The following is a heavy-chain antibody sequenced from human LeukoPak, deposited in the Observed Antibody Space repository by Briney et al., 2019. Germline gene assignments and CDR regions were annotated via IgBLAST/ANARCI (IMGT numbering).Heavy chain of an antibody. CDR1: GFTFSSYA. CDR3: AKGTQIAVAGIVDY. J-gene: IGHJ4*02. Sequence: GGSLRLSCAASGFTFSSYAMSWVRQAPGKGLEWVSAISGSGGSTYYADSVKGRFTISRDNSKNTLYLQMNSLRAEDTAVYYCAKGTQIAVAGIVDYWGQGTLVTVSS. D-gene: IGHD6-19*01. CDR2: ISGSGGST. V-gene: IGHV3-23*01.